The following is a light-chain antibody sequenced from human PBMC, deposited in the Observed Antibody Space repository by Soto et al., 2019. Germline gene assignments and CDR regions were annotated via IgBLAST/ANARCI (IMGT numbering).Light chain of an antibody. CDR2: DVF. CDR1: QDIRNY. V-gene: IGKV1-33*01. Sequence: DIQMTQSPSSLSASVGDRVTITCQASQDIRNYLNWYQQKPGKAPKLLIHDVFNLETGVPSRFSGSGSGTDFTFTISSLQPEDIATYYCQQYGNLPFTFGPGTKVDI. CDR3: QQYGNLPFT. J-gene: IGKJ3*01.